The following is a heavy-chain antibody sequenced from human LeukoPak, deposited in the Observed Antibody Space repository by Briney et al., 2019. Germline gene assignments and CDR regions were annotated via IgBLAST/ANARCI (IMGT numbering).Heavy chain of an antibody. V-gene: IGHV4-59*08. CDR1: GGSISSYY. Sequence: SETLSLTFTVSGGSISSYYWSWIRQPPGKGLEWIGYIYYSGSTNYNPSLKSRVTISVDTSKNQFSLKLSSVTAADTAVYYCASSKYQLLYGDYWGQGTLVTVSS. D-gene: IGHD2-2*02. J-gene: IGHJ4*02. CDR3: ASSKYQLLYGDY. CDR2: IYYSGST.